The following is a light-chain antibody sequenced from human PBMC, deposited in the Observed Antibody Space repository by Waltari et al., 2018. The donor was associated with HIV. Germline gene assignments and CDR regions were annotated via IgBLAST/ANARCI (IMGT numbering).Light chain of an antibody. V-gene: IGLV3-10*01. CDR1: ALPKKY. J-gene: IGLJ3*02. Sequence: SYELTQPHSVSVSPRQTARITCSGDALPKKYAYWYQRKSGQAPVLVIYEDSKRPSGIPERFSGSSSGTLATLTITGAQVEDEADYFCFSTDSSGNHRVFGGGTKLTV. CDR2: EDS. CDR3: FSTDSSGNHRV.